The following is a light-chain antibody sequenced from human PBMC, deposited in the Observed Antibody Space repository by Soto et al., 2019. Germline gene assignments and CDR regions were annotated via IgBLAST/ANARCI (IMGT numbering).Light chain of an antibody. Sequence: QSALTQPPSASGSPGQSVTISCTGTSSDVGGHNYVSWYQQHPGKAPKLIIYEVSKRPSGVPDRFSGSKSGNTASLTVSGLQAEDEAHYYCSSYAGSNNFVFGTGTKLTVL. V-gene: IGLV2-8*01. CDR2: EVS. J-gene: IGLJ1*01. CDR3: SSYAGSNNFV. CDR1: SSDVGGHNY.